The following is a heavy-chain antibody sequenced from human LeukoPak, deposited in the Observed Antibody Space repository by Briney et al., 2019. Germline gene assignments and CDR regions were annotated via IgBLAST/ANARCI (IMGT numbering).Heavy chain of an antibody. D-gene: IGHD6-19*01. CDR3: ASLASSGWYRGAFDI. CDR1: GLTFSSYW. CDR2: INSDGSST. V-gene: IGHV3-74*01. J-gene: IGHJ3*02. Sequence: GGSLRLSCAASGLTFSSYWMHWVRQAPGKGLVWVSRINSDGSSTSYADSVKGRFTISRDNAKNTLYLQMNSLRAEDTAVYYCASLASSGWYRGAFDIWGQGTMVTVSS.